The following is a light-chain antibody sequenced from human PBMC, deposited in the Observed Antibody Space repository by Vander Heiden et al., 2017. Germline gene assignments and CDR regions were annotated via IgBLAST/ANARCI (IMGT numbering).Light chain of an antibody. CDR1: SSDVGGYNY. V-gene: IGLV2-14*01. Sequence: QSALTQPASVSGSPGPSITISCTGTSSDVGGYNYVSWYQQPPGKAPKLMIYEVSNRPSGVSNRFSGSKSGITASLTISGLQAEDEDDYYCSSYTSSVYVFGTGTKVTVL. J-gene: IGLJ1*01. CDR2: EVS. CDR3: SSYTSSVYV.